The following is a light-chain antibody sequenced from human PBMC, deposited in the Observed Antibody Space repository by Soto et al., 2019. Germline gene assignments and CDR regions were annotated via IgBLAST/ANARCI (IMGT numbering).Light chain of an antibody. V-gene: IGKV4-1*01. CDR2: WAS. CDR3: QQYYYTPYS. J-gene: IGKJ2*03. CDR1: QSLLYSSNNKNY. Sequence: DIVMTQSPDSLPVSLGERATINCKSSQSLLYSSNNKNYLAWYQQKPGQPPKLLIFWASTRESGVPDRFSGSGSGTDFTPTISRLQVEEVAVYYCQQYYYTPYSFGQGTKLEIK.